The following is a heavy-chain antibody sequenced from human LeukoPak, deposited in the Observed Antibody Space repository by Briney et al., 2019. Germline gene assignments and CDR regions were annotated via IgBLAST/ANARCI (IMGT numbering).Heavy chain of an antibody. J-gene: IGHJ4*02. D-gene: IGHD2-2*01. CDR3: ARGSRFLDF. V-gene: IGHV1-46*01. CDR2: INPSDGRT. CDR1: GYTFTSEY. Sequence: ASVKVPCKASGYTFTSEYIHWVRQAPGQGLEWMGIINPSDGRTTYSPNFQDRVALTRDMSTCTVYMELSGLRSEDTALYYCARGSRFLDFWGQGTLVTVSS.